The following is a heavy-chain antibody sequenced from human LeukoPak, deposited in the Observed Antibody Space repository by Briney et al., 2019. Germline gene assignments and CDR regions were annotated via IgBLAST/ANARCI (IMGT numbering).Heavy chain of an antibody. CDR1: GGSISSGGYY. V-gene: IGHV4-31*03. CDR2: IYYSGST. Sequence: SETLSLTCTVSGGSISSGGYYWSWLRQHPGKGLEWIGYIYYSGSTYYNPSLKSRVTISVDTSKNQFSLKLSSVTAADTAVYYCARAERGSYGMDVWGQGTTVTVSS. D-gene: IGHD5-12*01. J-gene: IGHJ6*02. CDR3: ARAERGSYGMDV.